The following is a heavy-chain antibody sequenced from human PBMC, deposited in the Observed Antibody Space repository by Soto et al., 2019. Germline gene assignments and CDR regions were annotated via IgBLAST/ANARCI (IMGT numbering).Heavy chain of an antibody. Sequence: EVQLLESGGYLVQPGGSLRLSCAASGFTFSSYAMSWVRQAPGKGLEWVSAISGTGAGTYYAESVKGRFTISRDNSKNTLGLQMDSLRAEDTALYYCARGSINSRPYFFDNWGQGTLVTVSS. CDR2: ISGTGAGT. CDR1: GFTFSSYA. J-gene: IGHJ4*02. V-gene: IGHV3-23*01. D-gene: IGHD3-10*01. CDR3: ARGSINSRPYFFDN.